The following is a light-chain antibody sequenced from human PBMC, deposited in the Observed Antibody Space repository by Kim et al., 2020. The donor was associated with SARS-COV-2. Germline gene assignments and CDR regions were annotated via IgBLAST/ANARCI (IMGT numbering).Light chain of an antibody. CDR1: VLAKRY. V-gene: IGLV3-27*01. CDR3: YSAADSNWM. Sequence: VSPGQAARITCSGDVLAKRYTRWFQQKPGQAPVLVIYKHSERPSGIPERFSGSSSGTTVTLTISGAQVEDEADYDCYSAADSNWMFGGGTQLTVL. J-gene: IGLJ3*02. CDR2: KHS.